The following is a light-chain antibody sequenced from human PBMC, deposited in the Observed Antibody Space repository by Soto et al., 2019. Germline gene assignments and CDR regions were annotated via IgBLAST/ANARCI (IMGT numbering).Light chain of an antibody. Sequence: QSALTQPASVSGSPGQSITISCTGTTSDVGGKKYVSWYQQHAGKAPKLMIYEVSSRPAGVSNRFSGSKAGNTASLTISGLQAEDEADYYCTSYATSNTDVFGTGTQLTVL. CDR1: TSDVGGKKY. CDR3: TSYATSNTDV. V-gene: IGLV2-14*01. CDR2: EVS. J-gene: IGLJ6*01.